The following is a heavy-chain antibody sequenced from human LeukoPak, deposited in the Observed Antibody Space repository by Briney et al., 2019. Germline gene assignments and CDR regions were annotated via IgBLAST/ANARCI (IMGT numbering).Heavy chain of an antibody. J-gene: IGHJ4*02. CDR2: IYHSGST. CDR3: ARDTSSGWYDY. V-gene: IGHV4-30-2*01. D-gene: IGHD6-19*01. Sequence: ASETLSLTCAVSGGSISSGGYSWSWIRQPPGKGLEWIGYIYHSGSTYYNPSLKSRVTISVDTSKNQFSLKLSSVTAADTAVYYCARDTSSGWYDYWGQGTLVTVSS. CDR1: GGSISSGGYS.